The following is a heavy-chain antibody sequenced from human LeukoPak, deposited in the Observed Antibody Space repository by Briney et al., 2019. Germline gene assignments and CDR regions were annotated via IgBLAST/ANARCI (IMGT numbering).Heavy chain of an antibody. J-gene: IGHJ6*02. D-gene: IGHD6-19*01. Sequence: PGESLKISCKGSGYSFNSYYIAGVRKLPGKGLEGMGIIYNGDSDTRYSPSFQGQVTMSADKSNTTAYLQWSSLKASDTAMYYCARRRGTVAGYYYGMDVWGQGTTVTVSS. CDR2: IYNGDSDT. V-gene: IGHV5-51*01. CDR1: GYSFNSYY. CDR3: ARRRGTVAGYYYGMDV.